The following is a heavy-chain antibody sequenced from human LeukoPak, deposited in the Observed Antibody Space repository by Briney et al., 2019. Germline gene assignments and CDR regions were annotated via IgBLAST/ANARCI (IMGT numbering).Heavy chain of an antibody. D-gene: IGHD4/OR15-4a*01. V-gene: IGHV3-30*04. Sequence: GGSLRLPCAASGFTFSSYAMHWVRPAPGKGLEWVAVISYDGSNKYYADSVKGRFTISRDNSKNTLYLQMNSLRAEDTAVYYCAREGAERVIFKYGMDVWGQGTTVTVSS. CDR3: AREGAERVIFKYGMDV. CDR2: ISYDGSNK. CDR1: GFTFSSYA. J-gene: IGHJ6*02.